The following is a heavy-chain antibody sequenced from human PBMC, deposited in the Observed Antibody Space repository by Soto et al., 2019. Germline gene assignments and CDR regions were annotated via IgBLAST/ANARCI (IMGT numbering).Heavy chain of an antibody. J-gene: IGHJ3*02. V-gene: IGHV4-39*01. CDR2: IYYSGST. D-gene: IGHD3-9*01. Sequence: LETLSLTCTVSGGSIGSSSYYWGWIRQPPGKGLEWIGSIYYSGSTYYNPSLKSRVTISVDTSKNQFSLKLSSVTAADTAVYYCAAPYYDILTGYLVAFDIWGQGTMVTVSS. CDR1: GGSIGSSSYY. CDR3: AAPYYDILTGYLVAFDI.